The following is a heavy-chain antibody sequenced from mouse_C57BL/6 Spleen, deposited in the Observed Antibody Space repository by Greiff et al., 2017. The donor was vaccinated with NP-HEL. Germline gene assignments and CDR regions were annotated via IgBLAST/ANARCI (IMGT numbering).Heavy chain of an antibody. CDR2: IYPGSGST. J-gene: IGHJ1*03. CDR3: ARDYYGSSHWYFDV. Sequence: VQLQQPGAELVKPGASVKMSCKASGYTFTSYWITWVKQRPGQGLEWIGDIYPGSGSTNYNEKFKSKATLTVDTSSSTAYMQLSSLTSEDSAVYYFARDYYGSSHWYFDVWGTGTTVTVSS. CDR1: GYTFTSYW. V-gene: IGHV1-55*01. D-gene: IGHD1-1*01.